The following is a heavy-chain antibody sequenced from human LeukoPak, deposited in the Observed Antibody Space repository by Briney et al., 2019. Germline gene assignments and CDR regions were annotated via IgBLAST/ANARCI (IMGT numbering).Heavy chain of an antibody. CDR3: ARTGPDCSSTSCYPPYYYYYMDV. CDR2: INHSGST. CDR1: GGSFSGYY. D-gene: IGHD2-2*01. Sequence: PSETLSLTCAVYGGSFSGYYWSWIRQPPGKGLEWIGEINHSGSTNYNPPLKSRGTISVDTSKNQFSLKLSSVTAADTAVYYCARTGPDCSSTSCYPPYYYYYMDVWGKGTTVTVSS. J-gene: IGHJ6*03. V-gene: IGHV4-34*01.